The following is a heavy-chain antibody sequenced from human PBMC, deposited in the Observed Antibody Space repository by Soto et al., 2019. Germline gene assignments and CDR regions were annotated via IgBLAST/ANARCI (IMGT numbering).Heavy chain of an antibody. CDR1: RGTFKTYA. CDR3: ARDREVTGAYYYGLDV. J-gene: IGHJ6*02. Sequence: SVKVSCKVSRGTFKTYAISWVRQAPGQGLEWMGGVIPIFGTANYAQMFQGRVTITADESTSTAYMELSSLRFDDTAVYYCARDREVTGAYYYGLDVWGQGTTVTVSS. D-gene: IGHD3-9*01. CDR2: VIPIFGTA. V-gene: IGHV1-69*13.